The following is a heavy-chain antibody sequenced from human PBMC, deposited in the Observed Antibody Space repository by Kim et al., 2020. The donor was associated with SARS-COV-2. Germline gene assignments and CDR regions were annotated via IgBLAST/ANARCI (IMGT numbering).Heavy chain of an antibody. V-gene: IGHV3-21*01. CDR2: ISSSSSYI. CDR1: GFTFSSYS. CDR3: ARESRVYYDFWSGYPPGVFDP. Sequence: GGSLRLSYAASGFTFSSYSMNWVRQAPGKGLEWVSSISSSSSYIYYADSVKGRFTISRDNAKNSLYLQMNSLRAEDTAVYYCARESRVYYDFWSGYPPGVFDPWGQGTLVTVSS. D-gene: IGHD3-3*01. J-gene: IGHJ5*02.